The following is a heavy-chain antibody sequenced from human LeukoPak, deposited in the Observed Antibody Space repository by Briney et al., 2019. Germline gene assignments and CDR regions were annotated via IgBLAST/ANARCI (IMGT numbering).Heavy chain of an antibody. D-gene: IGHD5-18*01. J-gene: IGHJ4*02. V-gene: IGHV3-30*18. CDR1: GFTFSTYG. CDR2: ISDDARDQ. CDR3: AKDADIYGSQYYFDH. Sequence: PGGSLRPSCAASGFTFSTYGMHWVRPAPGKGLEWVTVISDDARDQYYVDSVKGRFTISRDNLKNTVFLQMTSMRPEDTAVYYCAKDADIYGSQYYFDHWGQGTPVTVSS.